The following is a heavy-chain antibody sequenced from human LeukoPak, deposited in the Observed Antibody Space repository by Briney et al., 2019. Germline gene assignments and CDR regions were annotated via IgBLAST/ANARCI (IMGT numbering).Heavy chain of an antibody. CDR1: GYTFTSNY. J-gene: IGHJ4*02. CDR2: IIPIFGTA. CDR3: ARSRGVVIIYY. V-gene: IGHV1-69*13. Sequence: GASVKVSCKASGYTFTSNYIHWVRQAPGQGLEWMGGIIPIFGTANYAQKFQGRVTITADESTSTAYMELSSLRSEDTAVYYCARSRGVVIIYYWGQGTLVTVSS. D-gene: IGHD3-3*01.